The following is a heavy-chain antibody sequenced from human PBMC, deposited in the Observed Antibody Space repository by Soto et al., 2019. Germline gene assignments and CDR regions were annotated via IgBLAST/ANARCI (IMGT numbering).Heavy chain of an antibody. V-gene: IGHV4-59*08. J-gene: IGHJ4*02. Sequence: SETLSLTCTVSGGSISSYYWSWIRQPPGKGLEWIGYFYYIGSTNYNPSLKSRVTMSLDTSNNQFSLKLISVTAADTAVYYCARHDFWSGYPTYWGQGTLVTVSS. CDR1: GGSISSYY. CDR2: FYYIGST. CDR3: ARHDFWSGYPTY. D-gene: IGHD3-3*01.